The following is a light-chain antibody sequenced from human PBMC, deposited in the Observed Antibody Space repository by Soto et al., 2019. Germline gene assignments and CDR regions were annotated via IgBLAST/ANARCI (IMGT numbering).Light chain of an antibody. CDR2: GAS. Sequence: EIVMTQSTVTLSVSPGERATLSCRASQSVSSNLAWYQQKPGQAPRLLIYGASTRATGIPDRFSGSGSGTEFTLTISSLQSEDSAVYYCQQCTNWPRTFGQGTKVEIK. CDR3: QQCTNWPRT. V-gene: IGKV3-15*01. CDR1: QSVSSN. J-gene: IGKJ1*01.